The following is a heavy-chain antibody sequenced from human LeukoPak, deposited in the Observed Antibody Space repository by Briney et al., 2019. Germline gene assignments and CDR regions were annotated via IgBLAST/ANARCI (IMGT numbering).Heavy chain of an antibody. D-gene: IGHD1-26*01. J-gene: IGHJ4*02. CDR2: INPNSGGT. V-gene: IGHV1-2*02. CDR3: ARDAWLVGTTNLYYFDY. Sequence: GASVKVSCKASGYTFTRYYMHWVRQAPGQGLEWMGWINPNSGGTNYAQKFQGRVTMTRDTSISTAYMALTRLRSDDTAVYYCARDAWLVGTTNLYYFDYWGQGTLVTVSS. CDR1: GYTFTRYY.